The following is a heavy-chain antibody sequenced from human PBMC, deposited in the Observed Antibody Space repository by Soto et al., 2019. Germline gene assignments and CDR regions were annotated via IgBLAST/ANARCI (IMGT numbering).Heavy chain of an antibody. CDR2: IIPIFGKV. CDR3: AKMDPSFEGGEGFDP. D-gene: IGHD3-16*01. Sequence: QVQLVQSGAEVRKPASSVKVSCQASGDTFSNFAITWVRQAPGQGLDWMGGIIPIFGKVYYAPKFQGRVTITADEATSTAYLELVSLRSDDTATYYCAKMDPSFEGGEGFDPWGQGTLVTVSS. CDR1: GDTFSNFA. J-gene: IGHJ5*02. V-gene: IGHV1-69*01.